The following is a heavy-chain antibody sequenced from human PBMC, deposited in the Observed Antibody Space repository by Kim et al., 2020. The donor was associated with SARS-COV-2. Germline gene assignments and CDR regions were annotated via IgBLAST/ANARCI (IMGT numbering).Heavy chain of an antibody. J-gene: IGHJ3*02. CDR1: GGSISSYY. D-gene: IGHD6-13*01. V-gene: IGHV4-59*13. CDR2: IYYSGST. CDR3: ARSAGRGSSSWHGDDAFDI. Sequence: SETLSLTCTVSGGSISSYYWSWIRQPPGKGLEWIGYIYYSGSTNYNPSLKSRVTISVDTSKNQFSLKLSSVTAADTAVYYCARSAGRGSSSWHGDDAFDIWGQGTMVTVSS.